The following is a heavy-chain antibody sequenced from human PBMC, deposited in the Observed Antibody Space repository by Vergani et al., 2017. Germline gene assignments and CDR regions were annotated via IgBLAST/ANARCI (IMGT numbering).Heavy chain of an antibody. CDR2: IYYSGST. CDR3: ARENSNSYYYYGMDV. D-gene: IGHD4-11*01. CDR1: GGSISSGGYY. J-gene: IGHJ6*02. V-gene: IGHV4-31*03. Sequence: QVQLQESGPGLVKPSQTLSLTCTVSGGSISSGGYYWSWIRQHPGKGLEWIGYIYYSGSTYYNPSLKSRVTISVDTSKNQCSLKLSSVTAADTAVYYCARENSNSYYYYGMDVWGQGTTVTVSS.